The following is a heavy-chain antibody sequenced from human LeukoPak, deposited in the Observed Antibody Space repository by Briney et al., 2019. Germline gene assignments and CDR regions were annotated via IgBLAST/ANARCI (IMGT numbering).Heavy chain of an antibody. CDR2: ISNGGATT. Sequence: PGGSLRLSCAASGFTLSNYAMSWVRQAPGKGLEWVSGISNGGATTDFADSVKGRFTISRDNSKNTLFLQMNTLRAEDTAVYYCAKEPYYYDRSGYYHYFDCWGQGTLVTVSS. V-gene: IGHV3-23*01. CDR3: AKEPYYYDRSGYYHYFDC. CDR1: GFTLSNYA. D-gene: IGHD3-22*01. J-gene: IGHJ4*02.